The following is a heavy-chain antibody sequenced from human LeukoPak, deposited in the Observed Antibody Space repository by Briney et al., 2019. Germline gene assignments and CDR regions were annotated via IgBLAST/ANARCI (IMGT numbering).Heavy chain of an antibody. V-gene: IGHV1-2*02. CDR2: INPNSGGT. D-gene: IGHD3-3*01. CDR3: ARVRYDFWSGPAYYFDC. CDR1: GYTFTGYY. J-gene: IGHJ4*02. Sequence: ASVKVSCKASGYTFTGYYMHWVRQAPGQGLEWMGWINPNSGGTNYAQKFQGRVTMTRDTSISTAYMELSRLRSDDTAVYYCARVRYDFWSGPAYYFDCWGQGTLVTVSS.